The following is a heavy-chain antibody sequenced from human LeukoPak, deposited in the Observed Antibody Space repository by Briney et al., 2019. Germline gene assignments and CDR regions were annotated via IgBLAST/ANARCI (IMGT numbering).Heavy chain of an antibody. CDR3: ARHLGYSYGVLSY. CDR1: GLTFSTFG. CDR2: INHSGST. J-gene: IGHJ4*02. D-gene: IGHD5-18*01. V-gene: IGHV4-34*01. Sequence: GSLRLSCAASGLTFSTFGMSWVRQPPGKGLEWIGEINHSGSTNYNPSLKSRVTISVDTSKNQFSLKLSSVTAADTAVYYCARHLGYSYGVLSYWGQGTLVTVSS.